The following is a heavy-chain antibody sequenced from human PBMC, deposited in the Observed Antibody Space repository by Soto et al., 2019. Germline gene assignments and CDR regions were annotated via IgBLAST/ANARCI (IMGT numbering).Heavy chain of an antibody. CDR2: ISGSGGST. CDR1: GFTFSSYA. V-gene: IGHV3-23*01. J-gene: IGHJ4*02. D-gene: IGHD4-17*01. Sequence: EVQLLESGGGLVQPGGSLRLSCAASGFTFSSYAMSWVRQAPGKGLEWVSAISGSGGSTYYADSVKGRFTISRDNSKNTLYVQMNSLRAEDTAVYYCARDRPARTVYFDYWGQGTLVTVSS. CDR3: ARDRPARTVYFDY.